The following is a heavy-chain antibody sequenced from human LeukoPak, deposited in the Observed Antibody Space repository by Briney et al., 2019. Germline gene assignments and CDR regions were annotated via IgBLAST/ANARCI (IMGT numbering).Heavy chain of an antibody. CDR3: ARLFVGSKTYYDFWSGYSEGYYFDY. D-gene: IGHD3-3*01. V-gene: IGHV1-8*01. CDR1: GYTFTSYD. Sequence: ASVKVSCKASGYTFTSYDINWVRQAPGQGLEWMGWMNPNSGNTGYAQKFQGRVTMTRNTSISTAYMELSSLRSEDTAVYYCARLFVGSKTYYDFWSGYSEGYYFDYWGQGTLVTVSS. CDR2: MNPNSGNT. J-gene: IGHJ4*02.